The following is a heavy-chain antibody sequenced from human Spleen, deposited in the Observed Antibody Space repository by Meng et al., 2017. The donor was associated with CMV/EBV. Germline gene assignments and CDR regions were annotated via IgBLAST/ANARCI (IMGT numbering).Heavy chain of an antibody. Sequence: SCKGSGYTFTDYHIHWVRQAPGQGLEWVSVIYSGGSTYYADSVKGRFTISRDNSKNTLYLQMNSLRAEDTAVYYCAKLVGATPLDYWGQGTLVTVSS. CDR2: IYSGGST. J-gene: IGHJ4*02. CDR1: GYTFTDYH. CDR3: AKLVGATPLDY. D-gene: IGHD1-26*01. V-gene: IGHV3-66*02.